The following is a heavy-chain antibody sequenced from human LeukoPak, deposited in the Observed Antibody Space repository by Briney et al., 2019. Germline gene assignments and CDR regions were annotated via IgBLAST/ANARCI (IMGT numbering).Heavy chain of an antibody. CDR2: IKSDTDGETT. V-gene: IGHV3-15*01. J-gene: IGHJ4*02. D-gene: IGHD2-15*01. CDR3: TTDPHSGYCSGVSCYPYDY. Sequence: SGGSLRLSCAASGFSFNDAWMSWVRQAPGKGLEWVGRIKSDTDGETTDYAAPVKGRFTISRDDSRNTLYLQMTTLKTEDTALYYCTTDPHSGYCSGVSCYPYDYWGQGTLVTVSS. CDR1: GFSFNDAW.